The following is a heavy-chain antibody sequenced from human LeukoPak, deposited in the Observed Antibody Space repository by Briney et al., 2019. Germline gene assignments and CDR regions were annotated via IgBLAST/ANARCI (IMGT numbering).Heavy chain of an antibody. CDR1: GFTLSSYE. Sequence: GGSLRLSCAASGFTLSSYEMNWVRQAPGKGLEWVSYISSSGSTIYYADSVKGRFTISRDNAKNSLYLQMNSLRAEDTAVYYCARYGSGSYYTSSPYYGMDVWGKGTTVTVSS. D-gene: IGHD3-10*01. CDR3: ARYGSGSYYTSSPYYGMDV. V-gene: IGHV3-48*03. CDR2: ISSSGSTI. J-gene: IGHJ6*04.